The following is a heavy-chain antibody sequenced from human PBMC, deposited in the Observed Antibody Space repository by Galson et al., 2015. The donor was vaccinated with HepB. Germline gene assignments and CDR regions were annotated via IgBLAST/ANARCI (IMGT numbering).Heavy chain of an antibody. CDR3: ARGGVYYDFWSGYSGSAYYFDY. J-gene: IGHJ4*02. V-gene: IGHV1-18*01. CDR1: GYTFTSYG. D-gene: IGHD3-3*01. Sequence: SVKVSCKASGYTFTSYGISWVRQAPGQGLEWMGWISAYNGNTNYAQKLQGRVTMTTDTSTSTAYMELRSLRSGDTAVYYCARGGVYYDFWSGYSGSAYYFDYWGQGTLVTVSS. CDR2: ISAYNGNT.